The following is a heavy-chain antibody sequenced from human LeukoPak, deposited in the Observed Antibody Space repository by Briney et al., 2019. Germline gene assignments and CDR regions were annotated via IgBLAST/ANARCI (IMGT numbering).Heavy chain of an antibody. CDR1: GFTFSSHA. CDR3: AKQYCSSTSCRGDV. J-gene: IGHJ6*02. Sequence: HPGGSLRLSCAASGFTFSSHAMSWVRQAPGKGLEWVSAISGSGGSTYYADSVKGRFTISRDNSKNTLYLQMNSLRAEDTAVYYCAKQYCSSTSCRGDVWGQGTTVTVSS. D-gene: IGHD2-2*01. CDR2: ISGSGGST. V-gene: IGHV3-23*01.